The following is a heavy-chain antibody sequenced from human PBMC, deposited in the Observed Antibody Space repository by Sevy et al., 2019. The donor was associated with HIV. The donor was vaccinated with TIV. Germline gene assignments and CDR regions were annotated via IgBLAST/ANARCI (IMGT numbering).Heavy chain of an antibody. J-gene: IGHJ3*02. D-gene: IGHD3-10*01. V-gene: IGHV3-30*18. CDR3: AKASITGAFDI. CDR2: ISYDGSNK. Sequence: GGSLRLSCAASGFTFSSYGMHWVRQAPGKGLEWVAVISYDGSNKYYADSVKGRFTISRDNSKNTLYLQMNSLRAEGTAVYYCAKASITGAFDIWGQGTMVTVSS. CDR1: GFTFSSYG.